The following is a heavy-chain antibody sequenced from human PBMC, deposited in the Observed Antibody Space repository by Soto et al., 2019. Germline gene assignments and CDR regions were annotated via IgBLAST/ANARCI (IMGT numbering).Heavy chain of an antibody. J-gene: IGHJ4*02. V-gene: IGHV3-23*01. CDR3: ARDQDGYANFDY. Sequence: EVQLLESGGGLVQPGGSLRLSCAASGFTFSSYAMTWVRQAPGQGLEWDSSISRNGAGTFYADSVKGRYLISRDSSKSTLYLQMNSLRVEDTALYYCARDQDGYANFDYWGQGTLVTVSS. CDR1: GFTFSSYA. D-gene: IGHD3-16*01. CDR2: ISRNGAGT.